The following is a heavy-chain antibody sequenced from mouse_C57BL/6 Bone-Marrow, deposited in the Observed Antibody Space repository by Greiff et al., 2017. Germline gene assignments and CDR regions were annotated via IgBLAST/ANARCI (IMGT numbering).Heavy chain of an antibody. CDR3: ARKRKDYFDY. CDR1: GYTFTSYW. J-gene: IGHJ2*01. Sequence: VQLQQSGAELAKPGASVKLSCKASGYTFTSYWMHWVKQRPGKGLEWIGYINPSSGYTKYNEKFKDKATLTAAKSSSTAYMQLSNLTYEASAVYYCARKRKDYFDYWGQGTTLTVSS. V-gene: IGHV1-7*01. CDR2: INPSSGYT.